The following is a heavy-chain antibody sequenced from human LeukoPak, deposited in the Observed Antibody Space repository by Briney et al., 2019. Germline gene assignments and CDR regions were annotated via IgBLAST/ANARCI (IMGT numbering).Heavy chain of an antibody. CDR2: ASYIRGT. J-gene: IGHJ4*02. D-gene: IGHD1-26*01. Sequence: SETLSLTCTVSVGSINGHYWTWIRQPPGKGLEWIGYASYIRGTNYNPSLKSRVSMSVDASKNEFSLKLSSVTAADTGVYYCATSYGGYVLDYWGQGALVIASS. V-gene: IGHV4-59*11. CDR1: VGSINGHY. CDR3: ATSYGGYVLDY.